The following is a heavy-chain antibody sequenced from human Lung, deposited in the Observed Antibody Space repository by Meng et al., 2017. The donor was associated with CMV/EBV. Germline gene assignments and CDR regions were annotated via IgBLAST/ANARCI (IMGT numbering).Heavy chain of an antibody. J-gene: IGHJ4*02. D-gene: IGHD2-2*01. Sequence: QPQQSGPGLVKPPQTLSLTCTVSGDSISSGYYFWSWIRQPPGKGLEWIGYMDYRGSTFYNPSLKSRVTISVDTSKNQFSLKLSSVTAADTAVYFCARGELLWDYWGQGTLVTVSS. CDR3: ARGELLWDY. CDR2: MDYRGST. V-gene: IGHV4-30-4*01. CDR1: GDSISSGYYF.